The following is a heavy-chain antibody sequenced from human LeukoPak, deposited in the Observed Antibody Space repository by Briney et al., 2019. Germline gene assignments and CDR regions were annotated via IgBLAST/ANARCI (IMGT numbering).Heavy chain of an antibody. V-gene: IGHV3-23*01. D-gene: IGHD3-9*01. CDR1: GFTFSSFA. J-gene: IGHJ4*02. CDR2: ISGSGGST. CDR3: SNRSTGTLDC. Sequence: GGSLRLSCAASGFTFSSFALNWVRQAPGKGLEWVSTISGSGGSTYYTDSVKGRFTISRDNSKNTLYLQMNSLRAEDTAVYYCSNRSTGTLDCRGQGTLVTVSS.